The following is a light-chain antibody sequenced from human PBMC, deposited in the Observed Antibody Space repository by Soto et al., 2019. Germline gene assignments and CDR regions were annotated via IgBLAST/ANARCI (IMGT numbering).Light chain of an antibody. CDR1: SSDIGGSHY. J-gene: IGLJ2*01. CDR3: SSYTASNTLI. V-gene: IGLV2-14*01. Sequence: QSALTQPASVSGSPGQSITISCTGTSSDIGGSHYVSWYQHLPGKAPRLIIYDVTNRPSGVSDRFSGSKSGNTASLTISGLQTEDEAAYYCSSYTASNTLIFGGGTKLTVL. CDR2: DVT.